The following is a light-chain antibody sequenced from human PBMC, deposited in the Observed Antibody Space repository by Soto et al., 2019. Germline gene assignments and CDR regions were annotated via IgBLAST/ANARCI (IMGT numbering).Light chain of an antibody. CDR1: QSVSTN. J-gene: IGKJ4*01. Sequence: VMTQSPVTLSVSPGEIATLSCRASQSVSTNLAWYQHKPGQAPRFLIYGASTRATGIPARFSGSGSGTEFTLTISSLKAEDSSVYYCQQYNDFVTFGGGTKVEIK. V-gene: IGKV3-15*01. CDR3: QQYNDFVT. CDR2: GAS.